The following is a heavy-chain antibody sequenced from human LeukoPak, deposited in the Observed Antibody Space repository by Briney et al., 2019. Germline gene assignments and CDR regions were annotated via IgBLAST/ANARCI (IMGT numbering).Heavy chain of an antibody. CDR3: AKAVWFGEFDYYFSGLDV. D-gene: IGHD3-10*01. Sequence: GGSLRLSCAAFGFTFSSYAMGWVRQAPGKGLEWVSAISGSGGDTYYADSVKGRFTFSRDNSKNTLYLQMNSLRPEDTALYYCAKAVWFGEFDYYFSGLDVWGQGTTVTVSS. CDR1: GFTFSSYA. V-gene: IGHV3-23*01. J-gene: IGHJ6*02. CDR2: ISGSGGDT.